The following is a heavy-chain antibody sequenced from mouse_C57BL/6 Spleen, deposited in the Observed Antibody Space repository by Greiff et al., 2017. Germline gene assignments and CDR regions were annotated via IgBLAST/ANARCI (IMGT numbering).Heavy chain of an antibody. V-gene: IGHV5-4*01. CDR3: AREITTVVATRYFDV. CDR2: ISDGGSYT. D-gene: IGHD1-1*01. J-gene: IGHJ1*03. Sequence: EVQGVESGGGLVKPGGSLKLSCAASGFTFSSYAMSWVRQTPEKRLEWVATISDGGSYTYYPDNVKGRFTISRDNAKNNLYLQMSHLKSEDTAMYYCAREITTVVATRYFDVWGTGTTVTVS. CDR1: GFTFSSYA.